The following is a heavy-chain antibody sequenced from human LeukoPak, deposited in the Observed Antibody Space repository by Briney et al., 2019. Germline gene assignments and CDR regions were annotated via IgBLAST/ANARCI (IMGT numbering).Heavy chain of an antibody. Sequence: GGSLRLSCAASGFTFSSYGMYWVRQAPGKGLEWVAFIRYDGSNKYYADSVKGRFTISRDNSKNTLYLQMNSLRAEDTAVYYCAKEVSADVFDYWGQGTLVTVSS. J-gene: IGHJ4*02. D-gene: IGHD2-15*01. CDR3: AKEVSADVFDY. CDR2: IRYDGSNK. CDR1: GFTFSSYG. V-gene: IGHV3-30*02.